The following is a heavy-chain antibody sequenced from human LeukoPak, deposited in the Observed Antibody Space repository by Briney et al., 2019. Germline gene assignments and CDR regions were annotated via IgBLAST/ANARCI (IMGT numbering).Heavy chain of an antibody. CDR2: ISWNSGNI. CDR1: GLTFDDYA. Sequence: GGSLRLSCAASGLTFDDYAMHWVRQAPGKGLEWVSGISWNSGNIAYADSVKGRFTISRDNAKNSLYLQMNSLRAEDMALYYCVKGSDRRLHTNCFDPWGQGTLVTVSS. V-gene: IGHV3-9*03. D-gene: IGHD2-15*01. J-gene: IGHJ5*02. CDR3: VKGSDRRLHTNCFDP.